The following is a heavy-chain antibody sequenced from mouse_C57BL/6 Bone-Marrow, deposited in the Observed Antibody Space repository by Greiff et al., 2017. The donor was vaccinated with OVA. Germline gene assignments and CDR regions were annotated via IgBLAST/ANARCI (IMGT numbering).Heavy chain of an antibody. V-gene: IGHV1-53*01. D-gene: IGHD2-14*01. CDR3: ARYAWVQRGYYWDY. J-gene: IGHJ2*01. Sequence: QVQLQQPGTELVKPGASVKLSCKASGYTFTSYWMHWVKQRPGQGLEWIGNINPSNGGTNYNEKFKSKATLTVDKSSSTAYMQLSSLTSEDSAVYDCARYAWVQRGYYWDYWGQGTTLTVSS. CDR2: INPSNGGT. CDR1: GYTFTSYW.